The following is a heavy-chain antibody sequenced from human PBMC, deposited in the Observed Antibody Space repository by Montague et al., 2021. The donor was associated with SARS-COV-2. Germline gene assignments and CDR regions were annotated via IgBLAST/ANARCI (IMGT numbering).Heavy chain of an antibody. Sequence: SLRLSCAAYGFSFSSYHMNWVRQAPGKGLEWVSSISPSGDYIYSSDSLKVRFIISRDNAKNSLYLQMSSLRAEDTAIYYCARASWIVATVPDYWGQGTLVTVSS. CDR2: ISPSGDYI. CDR1: GFSFSSYH. D-gene: IGHD5-12*01. J-gene: IGHJ4*02. V-gene: IGHV3-21*01. CDR3: ARASWIVATVPDY.